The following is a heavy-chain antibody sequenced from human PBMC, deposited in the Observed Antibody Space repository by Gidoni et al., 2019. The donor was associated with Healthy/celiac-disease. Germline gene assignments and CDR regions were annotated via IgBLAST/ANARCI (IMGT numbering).Heavy chain of an antibody. CDR1: GYTFHAYY. D-gene: IGHD6-19*01. CDR3: ATDLWSSGWYYTLDY. CDR2: VDPEDGET. V-gene: IGHV1-69-2*01. Sequence: EVQLVQSGAEVKQPGATVKISCKVSGYTFHAYYMHWVQQAPGKGPEWMGLVDPEDGETIYAEKFQGRVTITADTATDTAYMELSSLRSEDTAVYYCATDLWSSGWYYTLDYWGQGTLVTVSS. J-gene: IGHJ4*02.